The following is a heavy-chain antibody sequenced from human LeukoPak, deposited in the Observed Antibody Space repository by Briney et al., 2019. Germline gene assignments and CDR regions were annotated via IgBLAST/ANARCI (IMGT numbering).Heavy chain of an antibody. CDR3: ARSTQQLVRDYYYGMDV. CDR2: IWYDGSNK. Sequence: GSLRLSCAASGFTFSSFAMSWVRQAPGKGLEWVAVIWYDGSNKYYADSVKGRFTISRDNSKNTLYLQMNSLRAEDTAVYYCARSTQQLVRDYYYGMDVWGQGTTVTVSS. V-gene: IGHV3-33*08. D-gene: IGHD6-13*01. CDR1: GFTFSSFA. J-gene: IGHJ6*02.